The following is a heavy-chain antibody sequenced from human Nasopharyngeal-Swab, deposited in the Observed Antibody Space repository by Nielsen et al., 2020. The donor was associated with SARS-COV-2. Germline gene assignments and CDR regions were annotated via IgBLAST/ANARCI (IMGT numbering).Heavy chain of an antibody. D-gene: IGHD6-6*01. CDR3: ARHSSSSLSPSFDYYYGMDV. J-gene: IGHJ6*02. Sequence: SETLSLTCAVYGGSFSSYYWSWIRQPPGKGLEWIGYIYYSGSTNYNPSLKSRVTISVDTSKNQFSLKLSSVTAADTAVYYCARHSSSSLSPSFDYYYGMDVWGQGTTVTVSS. CDR2: IYYSGST. CDR1: GGSFSSYY. V-gene: IGHV4-59*08.